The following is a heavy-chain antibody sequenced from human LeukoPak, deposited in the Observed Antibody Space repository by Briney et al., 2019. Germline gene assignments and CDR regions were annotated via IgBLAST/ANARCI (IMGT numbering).Heavy chain of an antibody. CDR1: GFTFSTSA. CDR2: ISASGDVT. J-gene: IGHJ6*02. D-gene: IGHD2-21*01. Sequence: PGGSLKLSCAASGFTFSTSAMTWVRQAPGKGLEWVSFISASGDVTTYADSVKGRFLMLRDNSKNANTLFLHMGSLTAEDTAVYYCAKVDTVGTRKPGMDVWGQGTTVTVSS. CDR3: AKVDTVGTRKPGMDV. V-gene: IGHV3-23*01.